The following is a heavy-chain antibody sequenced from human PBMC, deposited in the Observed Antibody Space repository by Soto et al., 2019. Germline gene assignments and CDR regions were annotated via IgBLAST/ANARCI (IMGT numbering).Heavy chain of an antibody. CDR3: AIDTVGGDSLCSGYYSDGLDV. V-gene: IGHV3-23*01. D-gene: IGHD3-3*01. CDR1: GFTFDSYA. J-gene: IGHJ3*01. CDR2: ISGSADGT. Sequence: EVKLLESGGGLAQPGGSLRLSCVGSGFTFDSYAISWVRQAPGERLQWIAAISGSADGTDYAHSVRGRFTITRDNAKKTVHLQMDSQRVEDTAVYFCAIDTVGGDSLCSGYYSDGLDVWGQGTLVSVS.